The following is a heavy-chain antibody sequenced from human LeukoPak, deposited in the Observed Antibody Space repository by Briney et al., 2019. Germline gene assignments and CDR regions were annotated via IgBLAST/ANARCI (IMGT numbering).Heavy chain of an antibody. D-gene: IGHD1-26*01. J-gene: IGHJ3*02. Sequence: GASLRLSCAASGFTFSSYWMNWVRQAPGKGLEWVAKIKQDGSETYYVDSVKGRFSISRDNAKNSLYLQMNSLRAEDTAVYCCARALGGSYSPDAFDIWGQGTMVTVSS. CDR3: ARALGGSYSPDAFDI. CDR1: GFTFSSYW. V-gene: IGHV3-7*01. CDR2: IKQDGSET.